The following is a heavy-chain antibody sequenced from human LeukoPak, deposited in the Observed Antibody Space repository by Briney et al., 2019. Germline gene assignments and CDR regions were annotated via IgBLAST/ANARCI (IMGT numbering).Heavy chain of an antibody. D-gene: IGHD7-27*01. J-gene: IGHJ3*02. CDR2: IYTSGST. Sequence: SETLSLTCTVSGGSIRSGSYYWSWIRQPAGKGLEWIGRIYTSGSTNYNPSLKSRVTISVDTSKNQFSLKLSSVTAADTAVYYCARLRILSWGFGGAFDIWGQGTMVTVSS. CDR3: ARLRILSWGFGGAFDI. V-gene: IGHV4-61*02. CDR1: GGSIRSGSYY.